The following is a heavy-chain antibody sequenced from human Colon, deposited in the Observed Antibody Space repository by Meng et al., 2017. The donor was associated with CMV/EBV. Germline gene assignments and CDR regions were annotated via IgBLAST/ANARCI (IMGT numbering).Heavy chain of an antibody. J-gene: IGHJ1*01. CDR2: TSTYNGDT. D-gene: IGHD4-11*01. V-gene: IGHV1-18*01. CDR3: AKDAGGRYSDY. CDR1: GYTFNNFG. Sequence: ASVNVSCKHSGYTFNNFGISWVRQAPGQGLEWLAWTSTYNGDTYYAQNFQGRVTMTTDTSTNTAYMELGSLTSDDTAIYFCAKDAGGRYSDYWGQGTLVTVSS.